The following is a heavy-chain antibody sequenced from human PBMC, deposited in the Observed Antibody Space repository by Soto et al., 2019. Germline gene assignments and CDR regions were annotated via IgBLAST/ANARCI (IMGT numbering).Heavy chain of an antibody. CDR1: GFTFSSYA. CDR2: ISGSGGST. V-gene: IGHV3-23*01. CDR3: AKKTIFGVVITRFYFDY. Sequence: PGGSLRLSCAASGFTFSSYAMSWVRQAPGKGLEWVSAISGSGGSTYYADSVKGRFTISRDNSKNTLYLQMNSLRAEDTAVYYCAKKTIFGVVITRFYFDYWGQGTLVTVSS. J-gene: IGHJ4*02. D-gene: IGHD3-3*01.